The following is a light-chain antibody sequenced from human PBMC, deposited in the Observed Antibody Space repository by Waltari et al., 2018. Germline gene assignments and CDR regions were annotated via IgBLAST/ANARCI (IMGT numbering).Light chain of an antibody. V-gene: IGKV3-20*01. CDR1: QSVSGSY. CDR3: QQYGNSPRYT. J-gene: IGKJ2*01. CDR2: GAS. Sequence: EIVLTQSPGTLSLSPGERATLSCRASQSVSGSYLAWYQQKPGQAPRLLIYGASSRAPVVPDRFGGSGSGTDFTLTISRLEPEDFAVYYCQQYGNSPRYTFGQGTKLEIK.